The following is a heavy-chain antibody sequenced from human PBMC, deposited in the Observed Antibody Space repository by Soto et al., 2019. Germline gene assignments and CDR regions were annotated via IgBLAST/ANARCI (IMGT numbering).Heavy chain of an antibody. D-gene: IGHD3-3*01. V-gene: IGHV1-46*01. CDR3: ARDNYDFWSGYYRTRQIDP. Sequence: ASVKASCKSSGYTFTSYYMHWVRQAPGQGLEWMGIINPSGGSTSYAQKFQGRVTMTRDTSTSTVYMELSSLRSEDTAVYYCARDNYDFWSGYYRTRQIDPWGQGTLVTVSS. J-gene: IGHJ5*02. CDR2: INPSGGST. CDR1: GYTFTSYY.